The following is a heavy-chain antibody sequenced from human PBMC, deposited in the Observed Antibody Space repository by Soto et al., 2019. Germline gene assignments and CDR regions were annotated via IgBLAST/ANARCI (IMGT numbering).Heavy chain of an antibody. CDR2: INQDGSDK. D-gene: IGHD6-6*01. CDR1: GFIFSTYR. Sequence: SLRLSCAGSGFIFSTYRVNGVRQVPGKGLEWVANINQDGSDKYYAESVTGRFTISRGNSKNTLYLQMNSLRAEDTAVYYCAKRCRQLEAPGPFDYWGQGTLVTVSS. V-gene: IGHV3-7*03. J-gene: IGHJ4*02. CDR3: AKRCRQLEAPGPFDY.